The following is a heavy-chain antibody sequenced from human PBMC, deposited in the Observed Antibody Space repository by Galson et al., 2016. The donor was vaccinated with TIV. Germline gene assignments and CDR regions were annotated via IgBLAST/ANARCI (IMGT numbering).Heavy chain of an antibody. Sequence: SLRLSCAASGFMFNDYGMHWVRQAPGKGLEWVSSISWNSGRVGYADSVEGRFTISRDNAKTSLYLQMNSLRVEDTAYYYCAKEEGYGSGTYALDQWGQGNLVTVSS. V-gene: IGHV3-9*01. J-gene: IGHJ1*01. CDR3: AKEEGYGSGTYALDQ. CDR1: GFMFNDYG. CDR2: ISWNSGRV. D-gene: IGHD3-10*01.